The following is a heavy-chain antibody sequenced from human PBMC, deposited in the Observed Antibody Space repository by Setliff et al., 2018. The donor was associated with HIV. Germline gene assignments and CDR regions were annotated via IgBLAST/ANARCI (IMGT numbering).Heavy chain of an antibody. CDR2: INAGNGNT. V-gene: IGHV1-3*01. D-gene: IGHD2-15*01. J-gene: IGHJ2*01. CDR1: GYTFSSYA. CDR3: ARVRRTVVEYFDL. Sequence: ASVKVSCKASGYTFSSYAMHWVRQAPGQRLEWMGWINAGNGNTKYSQKFQGRVTITRDTSASTAYMELSSLRSEDTAVYYCARVRRTVVEYFDLWGRGTLVTVSS.